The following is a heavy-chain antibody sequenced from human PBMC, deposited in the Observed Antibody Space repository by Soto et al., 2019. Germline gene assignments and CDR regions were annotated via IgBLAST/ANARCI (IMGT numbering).Heavy chain of an antibody. CDR1: GGSISSGDYY. V-gene: IGHV4-30-4*01. D-gene: IGHD3-3*01. CDR2: IYYSGST. Sequence: QVQLQESGPGLVKPSQTLSLTCTVSGGSISSGDYYWSWIRQPPGKGLEWIGYIYYSGSTYYNPSLKSRVTISVDTSKNQFSLKLSSVTAADTAVYYCARDNILGILYGGMDVWGQGTTVTVPS. J-gene: IGHJ6*02. CDR3: ARDNILGILYGGMDV.